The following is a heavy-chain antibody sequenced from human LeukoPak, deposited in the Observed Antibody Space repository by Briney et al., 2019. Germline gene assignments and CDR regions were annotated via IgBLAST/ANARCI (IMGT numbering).Heavy chain of an antibody. CDR2: IYYSGST. D-gene: IGHD4-17*01. J-gene: IGHJ4*02. CDR1: GGSISSDN. V-gene: IGHV4-59*01. CDR3: SRDKNGDYGVESWFDY. Sequence: SETLSLTCTVSGGSISSDNWSWVRQPQGKGLGWDGYIYYSGSTNYNPYLKSRVTISVDTSKNQFSLKLISVTAADAAVYYCSRDKNGDYGVESWFDYWGQGTLVTVSS.